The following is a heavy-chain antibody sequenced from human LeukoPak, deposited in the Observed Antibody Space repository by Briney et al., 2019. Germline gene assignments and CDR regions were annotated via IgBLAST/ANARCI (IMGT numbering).Heavy chain of an antibody. J-gene: IGHJ4*02. CDR1: GFTFSSYS. Sequence: KPGGSLRLSCAASGFTFSSYSMCWVRQAPGKGLEWVSSISSSSSYIYYADSVKGRFTISRDNAKNSLYLQMNSLRAEDTAVYYCARSTSVNYDSSGYSALDYWGQGTLVTASS. CDR2: ISSSSSYI. CDR3: ARSTSVNYDSSGYSALDY. V-gene: IGHV3-21*01. D-gene: IGHD3-22*01.